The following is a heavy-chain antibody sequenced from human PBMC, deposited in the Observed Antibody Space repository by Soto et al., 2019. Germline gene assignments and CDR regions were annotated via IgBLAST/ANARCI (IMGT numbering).Heavy chain of an antibody. CDR1: GFTFTSSA. V-gene: IGHV1-58*01. CDR3: AADNDYVWGSYVVAFDI. Sequence: ASVKVSCKASGFTFTSSAVQWVRQARGQRLEWIGWIVVGSGNTNYAQKFQERVTITRDMSTSTAYMELSSLRSEDTAVYYCAADNDYVWGSYVVAFDIWGQGTMVTVSS. CDR2: IVVGSGNT. D-gene: IGHD3-16*01. J-gene: IGHJ3*02.